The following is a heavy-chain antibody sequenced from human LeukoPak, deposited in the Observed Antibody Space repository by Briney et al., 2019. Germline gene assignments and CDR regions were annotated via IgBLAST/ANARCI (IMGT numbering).Heavy chain of an antibody. D-gene: IGHD3-22*01. J-gene: IGHJ4*02. CDR1: GXTFSSYG. V-gene: IGHV3-30*18. Sequence: PGGSLRLSCAASGXTFSSYGMHWVRQAPGKGLEWVTLISYDGTNKYYADSVKGRFTISRDNSKNTLYLQMNSLRAEDTAVYYCAKDLRYYYDSTTYYFDYYFDYWGQGTLVTVSS. CDR2: ISYDGTNK. CDR3: AKDLRYYYDSTTYYFDYYFDY.